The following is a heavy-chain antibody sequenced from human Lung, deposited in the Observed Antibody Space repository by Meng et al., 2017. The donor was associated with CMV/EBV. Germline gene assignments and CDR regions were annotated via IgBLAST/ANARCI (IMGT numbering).Heavy chain of an antibody. J-gene: IGHJ4*02. D-gene: IGHD3-3*01. Sequence: SLRLXXAASGFTFDDYAMHWVRQAPGKGLEWVSGISWNSGSIGYADSVKGRFTIPRDNAKNSLYLQMNTLRGEDTAVYYCVRGTSTAMLGVVYSFDFWGRRXLVTVSS. V-gene: IGHV3-9*01. CDR2: ISWNSGSI. CDR3: VRGTSTAMLGVVYSFDF. CDR1: GFTFDDYA.